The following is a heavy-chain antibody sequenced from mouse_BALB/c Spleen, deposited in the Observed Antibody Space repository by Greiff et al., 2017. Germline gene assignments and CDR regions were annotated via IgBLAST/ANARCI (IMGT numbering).Heavy chain of an antibody. CDR2: INPYNDGT. D-gene: IGHD2-14*01. J-gene: IGHJ1*01. Sequence: EVKLMESGPELVKPGASVKMSCKASGYTFTSYVMHWVKQKPGQGLEWIGYINPYNDGTKYNEKFKGKATLTSDKSSSTAYMELSSLTSEDSAVYYCARSHAYRYGYFDVWGAGTTVTVSS. CDR3: ARSHAYRYGYFDV. V-gene: IGHV1-14*01. CDR1: GYTFTSYV.